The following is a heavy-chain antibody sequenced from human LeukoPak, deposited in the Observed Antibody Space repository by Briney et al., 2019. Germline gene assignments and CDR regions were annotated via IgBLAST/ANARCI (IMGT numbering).Heavy chain of an antibody. Sequence: ASVNVSCKASGYIFSDYYMHWVRQAPGQGLEWLGWINPKSGAADDAQQFRGRVSMTMDTSINTAYMEMKRVTSNATAVYYCARGAEAESSPLDLWGQGTLVIVS. CDR1: GYIFSDYY. CDR2: INPKSGAA. V-gene: IGHV1-2*02. CDR3: ARGAEAESSPLDL. D-gene: IGHD6-13*01. J-gene: IGHJ4*02.